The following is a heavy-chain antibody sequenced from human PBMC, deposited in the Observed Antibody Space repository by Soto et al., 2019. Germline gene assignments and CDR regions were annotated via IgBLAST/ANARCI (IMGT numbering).Heavy chain of an antibody. J-gene: IGHJ4*02. D-gene: IGHD3-22*01. CDR1: GGTFSSYA. V-gene: IGHV1-69*13. Sequence: SVKVSCKASGGTFSSYAISWVRQAPGQGLEWMGGIIPIFGTANYAQKFQGRVTITADESTSTAYMELSSLRSEDTAVYYCARTNYYDSSGYFVYFDYWGQGTLVTVSS. CDR2: IIPIFGTA. CDR3: ARTNYYDSSGYFVYFDY.